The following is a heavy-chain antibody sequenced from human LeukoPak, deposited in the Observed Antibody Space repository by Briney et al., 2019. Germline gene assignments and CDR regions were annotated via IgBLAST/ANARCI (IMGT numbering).Heavy chain of an antibody. V-gene: IGHV1-2*02. J-gene: IGHJ3*02. CDR1: GYTFTGYY. CDR3: ARVRLRYFDWFNDAFDI. D-gene: IGHD3-9*01. Sequence: ASVKVSCKASGYTFTGYYMHWVRQAPGQGLEWMGWINPNSGGTNYAQKFQGRVTMTRDTSISTAYMELSRLRSDDTAVYYCARVRLRYFDWFNDAFDIWGQGTMVTVS. CDR2: INPNSGGT.